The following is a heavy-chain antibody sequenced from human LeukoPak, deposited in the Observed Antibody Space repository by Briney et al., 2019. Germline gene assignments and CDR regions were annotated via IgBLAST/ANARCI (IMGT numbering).Heavy chain of an antibody. CDR1: GFTFSSYG. Sequence: QPGRSLRLSCAASGFTFSSYGMHWVRQAPGKGLEWVAVIWYDGSNKYYADSVKGRFTISRDNSKNTLYLQMNSLRAGDTAVYYCAKDHYYDSSGYLNWGQGTLVTVSS. J-gene: IGHJ4*02. D-gene: IGHD3-22*01. V-gene: IGHV3-33*06. CDR3: AKDHYYDSSGYLN. CDR2: IWYDGSNK.